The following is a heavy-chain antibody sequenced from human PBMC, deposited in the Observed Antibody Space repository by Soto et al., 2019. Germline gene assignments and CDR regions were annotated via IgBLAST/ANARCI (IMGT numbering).Heavy chain of an antibody. CDR1: GFTFIKYA. Sequence: QVQLVQSGAEVKKPGASVNVSCKASGFTFIKYAMHWVRQAPGQRPEWMGWINAGNGNTRYAQRWQGRVTLTRDTSASTGYMDLSSLRSEGTAVYYCARDYADIAVAGIPLLAHWGQGTLVTVSS. CDR2: INAGNGNT. V-gene: IGHV1-3*01. J-gene: IGHJ4*01. CDR3: ARDYADIAVAGIPLLAH. D-gene: IGHD6-19*01.